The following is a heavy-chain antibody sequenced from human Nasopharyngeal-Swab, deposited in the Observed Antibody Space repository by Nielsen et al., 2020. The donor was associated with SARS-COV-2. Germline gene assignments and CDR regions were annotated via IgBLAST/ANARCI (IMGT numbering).Heavy chain of an antibody. Sequence: GGSLRPSCAASGFTFSSSGMDWVRQAPGKGLEWVAVISYDGSNEYYGDSVKGRFTISRDNSKNTLYLQMNSLRVDDTAVYYCAKDVHGDYGGIDYWGQGILVTVSS. CDR1: GFTFSSSG. V-gene: IGHV3-30*18. D-gene: IGHD4-17*01. CDR3: AKDVHGDYGGIDY. CDR2: ISYDGSNE. J-gene: IGHJ4*02.